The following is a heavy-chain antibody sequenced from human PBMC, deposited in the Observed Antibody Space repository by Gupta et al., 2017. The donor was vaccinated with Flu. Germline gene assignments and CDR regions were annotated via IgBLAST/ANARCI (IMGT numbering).Heavy chain of an antibody. CDR2: IHNDGGNL. D-gene: IGHD2-21*01. Sequence: QAPGRGLEWVSDIHNDGGNLYYVASVKGRITVSRDDCQNSLYLEMSSLRVEDTAVYYCGRDVDCGCVDFGGDYWGRGALVTVSS. V-gene: IGHV3-11*04. J-gene: IGHJ4*03. CDR3: GRDVDCGCVDFGGDY.